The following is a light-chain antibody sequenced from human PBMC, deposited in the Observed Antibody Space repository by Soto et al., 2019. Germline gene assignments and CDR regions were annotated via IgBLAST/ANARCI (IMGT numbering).Light chain of an antibody. CDR1: SSDVGAYNY. V-gene: IGLV2-14*01. J-gene: IGLJ1*01. Sequence: QSALTQPASVSGPPGQSITISCTGTSSDVGAYNYVSWYQHHPGKAPRLVIYDVTNRPSGISDRFSGSKSGNTASLTISGLLAEDEADYYCTSYTSISTDVFGTGTKLTV. CDR2: DVT. CDR3: TSYTSISTDV.